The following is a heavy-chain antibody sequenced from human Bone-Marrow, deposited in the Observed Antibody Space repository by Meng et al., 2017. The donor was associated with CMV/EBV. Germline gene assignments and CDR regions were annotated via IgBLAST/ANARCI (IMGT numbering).Heavy chain of an antibody. CDR2: IIPIFGTA. Sequence: SVKVSCKASGGTFSSYAISWVRQAPGQGLEWMGGIIPIFGTANYAQKFQGRVTITTDKSTSTAYMELSSLRSEDTAVYYCARLSSNYYDSSGRNWFDPWGQGTLVTVSS. J-gene: IGHJ5*02. CDR3: ARLSSNYYDSSGRNWFDP. V-gene: IGHV1-69*05. CDR1: GGTFSSYA. D-gene: IGHD3-22*01.